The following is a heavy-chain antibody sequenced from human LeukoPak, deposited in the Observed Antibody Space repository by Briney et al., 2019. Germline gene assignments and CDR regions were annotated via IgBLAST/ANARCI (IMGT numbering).Heavy chain of an antibody. J-gene: IGHJ6*02. CDR1: GFTFSSYA. CDR2: ISYDGSNK. V-gene: IGHV3-30-3*01. CDR3: ARDLGATTLLYYYYGMDV. Sequence: RGSLRLSCAASGFTFSSYAMHWVRQAPGKGLEWVAVISYDGSNKYYADSVKGRFTISRDNSKNTLYLQMNSLRAEDTAVYYCARDLGATTLLYYYYGMDVWGQGTTVTVSS. D-gene: IGHD5-12*01.